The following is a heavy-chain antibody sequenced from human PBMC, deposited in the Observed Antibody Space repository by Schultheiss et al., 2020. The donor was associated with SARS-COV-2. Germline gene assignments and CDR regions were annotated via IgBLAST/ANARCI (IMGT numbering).Heavy chain of an antibody. V-gene: IGHV4-30-2*01. Sequence: SETLSLTCTVSGGSISSGGYSWSWIRQPPGKGLEWIGEINHSGSTNYNPSLKSRVTISVDTSKNQFSLKLSSVAAADTAVYYCSRGQQLANYYYYGMDVWGQGTTVTVSS. J-gene: IGHJ6*02. CDR1: GGSISSGGYS. D-gene: IGHD6-13*01. CDR2: INHSGST. CDR3: SRGQQLANYYYYGMDV.